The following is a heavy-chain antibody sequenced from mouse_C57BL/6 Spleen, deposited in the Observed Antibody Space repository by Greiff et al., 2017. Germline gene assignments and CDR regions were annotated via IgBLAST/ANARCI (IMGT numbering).Heavy chain of an antibody. CDR1: GYAFTNYL. CDR2: INPGSGGT. V-gene: IGHV1-54*01. Sequence: QVQLQQSGAELVRPGTSVTVSCKASGYAFTNYLIEWVKQRPGQGLEWIGVINPGSGGTNYNEKFKGKATLTADNSSSTAYLQLSSLTSEDSAVDCCARSGFTTVGDYAMDYWGQGTSGTVSS. J-gene: IGHJ4*01. CDR3: ARSGFTTVGDYAMDY. D-gene: IGHD1-1*01.